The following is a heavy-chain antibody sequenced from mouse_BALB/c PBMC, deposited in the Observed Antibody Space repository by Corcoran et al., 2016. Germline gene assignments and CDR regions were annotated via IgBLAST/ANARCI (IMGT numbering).Heavy chain of an antibody. V-gene: IGHV9-1*02. CDR3: ARSYYGSSMDY. CDR2: INTYTGEP. J-gene: IGHJ4*01. D-gene: IGHD1-1*01. Sequence: QIQLVQSGPELKKPEETVKISCKASGYTFTNYGMNWVKQAPGKGLKWMGWINTYTGEPAYADDFKGRFAFSLETSASTAYLQINNLKNEDMATYFCARSYYGSSMDYWGQGTSVTVSS. CDR1: GYTFTNYG.